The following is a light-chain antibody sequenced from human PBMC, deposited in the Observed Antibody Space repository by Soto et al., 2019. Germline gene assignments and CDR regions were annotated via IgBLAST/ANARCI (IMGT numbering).Light chain of an antibody. V-gene: IGKV3D-15*01. CDR1: ESVRSS. CDR2: GAS. J-gene: IGKJ1*01. Sequence: EVVMTQSPATLSVSPGERASLSCRASESVRSSLAWYHQRPGQPPRLLIYGASTRATGIPARFSGSGSGTDFTLTISSLQSEDFAVYYCRQFNNWPWTFGQGTKVDIK. CDR3: RQFNNWPWT.